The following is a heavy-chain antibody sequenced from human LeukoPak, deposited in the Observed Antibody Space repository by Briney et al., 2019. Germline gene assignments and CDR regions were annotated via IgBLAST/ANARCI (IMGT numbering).Heavy chain of an antibody. CDR2: INPHSGGT. V-gene: IGHV1-2*02. CDR3: ARVSGSYYYFDY. CDR1: GYTFTGYY. J-gene: IGHJ4*02. D-gene: IGHD1-26*01. Sequence: ASVKVSCKASGYTFTGYYMHWVRQAPGQRLEWMGWINPHSGGTNYAQKFQGRVTMSRDTSISTDYMELSRLRSDDTAVYYCARVSGSYYYFDYWGQGTLVTVSS.